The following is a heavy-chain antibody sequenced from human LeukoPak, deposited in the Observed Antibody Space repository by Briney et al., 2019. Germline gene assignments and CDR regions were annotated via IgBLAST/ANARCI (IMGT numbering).Heavy chain of an antibody. CDR3: ARTKESAASDY. CDR1: GFTFSDYY. J-gene: IGHJ4*02. CDR2: ISSSGSTK. V-gene: IGHV3-11*04. Sequence: GGSLRLSCAASGFTFSDYYMSWIRQAPGKGLEWVSYISSSGSTKYYADSVKGRFTISRDNAENSLFLQMNSLRAEDTAVYCCARTKESAASDYWGQGTLVTVSS. D-gene: IGHD6-13*01.